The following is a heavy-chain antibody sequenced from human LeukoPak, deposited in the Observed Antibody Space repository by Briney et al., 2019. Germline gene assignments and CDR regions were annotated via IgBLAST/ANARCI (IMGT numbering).Heavy chain of an antibody. Sequence: GGSLRLSCSASGFTFSSYAMHWVRQAPGRGLEYVSAISSNGDNTYYVDSVKGRFTFSRDNSKNTLFLQMSSLRAEDTAVYYCVKDKGYYDSSGLDYWGQGALVTVSS. CDR1: GFTFSSYA. CDR3: VKDKGYYDSSGLDY. D-gene: IGHD3-22*01. J-gene: IGHJ4*02. V-gene: IGHV3-64D*06. CDR2: ISSNGDNT.